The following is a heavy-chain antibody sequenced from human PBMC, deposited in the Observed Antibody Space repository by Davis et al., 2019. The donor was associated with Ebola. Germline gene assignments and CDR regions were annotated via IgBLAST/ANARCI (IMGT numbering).Heavy chain of an antibody. CDR2: IKRDESEK. CDR3: ARGRDWFDP. CDR1: GFPFSSYW. V-gene: IGHV3-7*01. Sequence: GGSLRLSCAASGFPFSSYWMSWVRQAPGKGLEWVANIKRDESEKYYVDSVKGRFTISRDNAKNSLYVQMNSLRPEDTAVYYCARGRDWFDPWGQGTLVTVSS. J-gene: IGHJ5*02.